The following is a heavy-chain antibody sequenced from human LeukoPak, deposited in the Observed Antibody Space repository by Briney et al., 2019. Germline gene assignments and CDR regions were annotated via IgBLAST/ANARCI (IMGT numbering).Heavy chain of an antibody. CDR3: ARVPNPRNTYGYNDK. D-gene: IGHD5-18*01. CDR2: ISGYNGHT. CDR1: GYAFSDHG. Sequence: ASVKVSCTASGYAFSDHGVNWVRQAPGQGLEWMGWISGYNGHTSYAQKFQGRVMVTTDRSTNTAYLELRSLRSDDTAVYYCARVPNPRNTYGYNDKWGQGTLVTVPS. J-gene: IGHJ4*02. V-gene: IGHV1-18*04.